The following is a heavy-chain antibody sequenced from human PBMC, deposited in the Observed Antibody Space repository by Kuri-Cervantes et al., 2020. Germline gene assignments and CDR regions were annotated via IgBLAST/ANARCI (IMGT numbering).Heavy chain of an antibody. CDR2: ISSSSSYI. CDR3: AREGPPSSGSCFDY. D-gene: IGHD1-26*01. J-gene: IGHJ4*02. Sequence: GGSLRLSCAASGFTFSSYSMNWVRQAPGKGLEWVSSISSSSSYIYYADSVKGRFTISRDNAKNSLYLQMNSLRAEDTAVYYCAREGPPSSGSCFDYWGQGTLVTVSS. V-gene: IGHV3-21*01. CDR1: GFTFSSYS.